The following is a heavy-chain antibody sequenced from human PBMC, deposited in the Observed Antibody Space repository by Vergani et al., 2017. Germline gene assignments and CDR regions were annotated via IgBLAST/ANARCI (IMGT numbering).Heavy chain of an antibody. V-gene: IGHV3-23*01. CDR1: GFTFNHYA. Sequence: EVQLLESGGDLVQPGGSLRLSCAASGFTFNHYAMNWVRQAPGKGLEWVSGISGSGGSTYYAGSVKGRFTISRDSSKKTLYLQMNSLSAGDTAVYYCAKANPRNSGYDYLYYYHAMDVWGQWTTVTVSS. D-gene: IGHD5-12*01. CDR3: AKANPRNSGYDYLYYYHAMDV. J-gene: IGHJ6*02. CDR2: ISGSGGST.